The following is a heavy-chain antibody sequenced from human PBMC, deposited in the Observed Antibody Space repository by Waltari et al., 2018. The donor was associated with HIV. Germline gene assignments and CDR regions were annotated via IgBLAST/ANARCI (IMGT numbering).Heavy chain of an antibody. Sequence: QVQLVQSGAEVKKPGSSVKVSCKASGGNFNSYAIHWVRQAPGQGLEWMGGIIPIFHSATYAQKFQGRVTITADASTSTTYMDLSSLRFEDTAIYYCATPRDGDTYYYVDLWGRGTLVTVSS. CDR2: IIPIFHSA. D-gene: IGHD3-10*01. CDR1: GGNFNSYA. CDR3: ATPRDGDTYYYVDL. J-gene: IGHJ2*01. V-gene: IGHV1-69*01.